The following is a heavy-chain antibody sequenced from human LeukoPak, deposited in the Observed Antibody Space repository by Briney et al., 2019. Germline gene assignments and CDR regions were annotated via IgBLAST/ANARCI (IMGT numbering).Heavy chain of an antibody. Sequence: SETLSLTCTVSGGSISSYYWSWIRQPPGKGREWIGYIYYSGSTNYNPSLKSRVTISVDTYKNQFSLKLSSVTAADTAVYYCARAGGYCSTTSCTFNYFYYYMDVWGKGTTVTVSS. D-gene: IGHD2-2*01. J-gene: IGHJ6*03. CDR2: IYYSGST. CDR3: ARAGGYCSTTSCTFNYFYYYMDV. V-gene: IGHV4-59*01. CDR1: GGSISSYY.